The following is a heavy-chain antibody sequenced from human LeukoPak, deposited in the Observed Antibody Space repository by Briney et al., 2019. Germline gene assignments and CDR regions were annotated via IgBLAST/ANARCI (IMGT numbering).Heavy chain of an antibody. J-gene: IGHJ4*02. Sequence: SVKVSCKASGGTFISYAISWVRQAPGQGLEWMGGIIPIFGTANYAQKFQGRVTITTDESTSTAYMELSSLRSEDTAVYYCARPDPAHYGSSWLNFDYWGQGTLVTVSS. V-gene: IGHV1-69*05. CDR1: GGTFISYA. CDR3: ARPDPAHYGSSWLNFDY. CDR2: IIPIFGTA. D-gene: IGHD6-13*01.